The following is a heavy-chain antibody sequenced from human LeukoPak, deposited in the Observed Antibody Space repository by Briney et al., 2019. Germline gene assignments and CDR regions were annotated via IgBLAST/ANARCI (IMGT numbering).Heavy chain of an antibody. CDR3: ARFSRLLRFLEWSFLI. J-gene: IGHJ3*02. CDR1: GGSISSGDYY. Sequence: PSETLSLTCTVSGGSISSGDYYWSWIRQPPGKGLEWIVYIYYSGSTYYNPSLKSRVTISVDTSKNQFSLKLSSVTAADTAVYYCARFSRLLRFLEWSFLIWGQGTMVTVSS. CDR2: IYYSGST. V-gene: IGHV4-30-4*01. D-gene: IGHD3-3*01.